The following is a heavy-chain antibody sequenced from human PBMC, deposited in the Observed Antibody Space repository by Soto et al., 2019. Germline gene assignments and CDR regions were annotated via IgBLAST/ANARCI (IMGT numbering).Heavy chain of an antibody. J-gene: IGHJ5*02. V-gene: IGHV1-46*01. CDR2: INPRGGDT. D-gene: IGHD2-2*01. CDR3: ARGSPSSTTLRWFDP. CDR1: GYTFISYY. Sequence: GASVKVSCKASGYTFISYYMHWVRQAPGQGLEWMGTINPRGGDTRYAQRFQGRVTMTRDTSTTTIYMEVSSLRSDDTAVYYCARGSPSSTTLRWFDPWGQGTLVTVSS.